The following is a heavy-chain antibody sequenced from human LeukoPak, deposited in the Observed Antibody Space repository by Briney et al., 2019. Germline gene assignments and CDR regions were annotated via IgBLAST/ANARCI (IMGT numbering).Heavy chain of an antibody. CDR3: AREGAEILWFGELFGYGMDV. V-gene: IGHV4-30-4*01. CDR1: GGSISSGDYY. CDR2: IYYSGST. D-gene: IGHD3-10*01. J-gene: IGHJ6*02. Sequence: SETLSLTCTVSGGSISSGDYYWSWIRQPPGKGLEWIGYIYYSGSTYYNPSLKSRVTISVDTSKNQFSLKPSSVTAADTAVYYCAREGAEILWFGELFGYGMDVWGQGTTVTVSS.